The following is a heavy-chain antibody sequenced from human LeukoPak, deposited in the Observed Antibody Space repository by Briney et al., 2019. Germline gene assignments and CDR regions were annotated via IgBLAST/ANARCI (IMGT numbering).Heavy chain of an antibody. CDR1: GVSISSYY. CDR2: IYTTGST. Sequence: SETLSLTCTASGVSISSYYWNWIRQPAGKGLEWIGRIYTTGSTNYNPSLKSRVTMSVDTSKSQFSLKLSSVTAADTAMYYCARTLYYGDFADDAFDIWGQGTMVTVSS. CDR3: ARTLYYGDFADDAFDI. J-gene: IGHJ3*02. D-gene: IGHD4-17*01. V-gene: IGHV4-4*07.